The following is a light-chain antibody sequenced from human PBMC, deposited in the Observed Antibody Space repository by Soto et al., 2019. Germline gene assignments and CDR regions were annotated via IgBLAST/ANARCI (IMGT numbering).Light chain of an antibody. V-gene: IGLV4-69*01. J-gene: IGLJ2*01. CDR1: SGHGSYA. CDR3: QTWGTGIVV. Sequence: QSVLTQSPSASASLGASVKLTCTLSSGHGSYAIAWHQQQPEKGPRYLMKLNSDGSHSKGDGIPDRFSGSSSGAERYLTISSLQSEDEADYYCQTWGTGIVVFGGGTKVTVL. CDR2: LNSDGSH.